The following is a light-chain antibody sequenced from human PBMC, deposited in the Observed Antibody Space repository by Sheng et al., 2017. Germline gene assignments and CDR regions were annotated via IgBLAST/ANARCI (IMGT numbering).Light chain of an antibody. V-gene: IGKV1-5*03. CDR3: HQYYSYYQT. J-gene: IGKJ2*01. Sequence: DIQMTQSPSTLSASVGDRVTMTCRASQSISTWLAWYQQKPGKAPNLLIYKASTLESGVPSRFSGSGSGTEFTLTISSLQPDDFATYYCHQYYSYYQTFGPGDQAGDQT. CDR2: KAS. CDR1: QSISTW.